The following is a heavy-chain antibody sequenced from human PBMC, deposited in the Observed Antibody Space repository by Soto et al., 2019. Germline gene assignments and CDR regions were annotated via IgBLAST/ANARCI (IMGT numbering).Heavy chain of an antibody. J-gene: IGHJ6*02. CDR1: GFTFSSYS. CDR2: ITNSGSNK. CDR3: ARGPILVAGWKGLDV. D-gene: IGHD6-19*01. Sequence: PGGSLRLSCAASGFTFSSYSMNWVRQAPGKGLEWVAVITNSGSNKYYADSVKGRFTTSRDNSKNTLYLQMNSLRAEDTALYYCARGPILVAGWKGLDVWGQGTTVTVSS. V-gene: IGHV3-30*03.